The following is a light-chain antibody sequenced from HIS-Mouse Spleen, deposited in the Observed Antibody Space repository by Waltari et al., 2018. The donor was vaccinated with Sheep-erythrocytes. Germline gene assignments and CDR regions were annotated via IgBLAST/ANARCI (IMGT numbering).Light chain of an antibody. CDR3: CSYAGSYNHV. V-gene: IGLV2-11*01. Sequence: QSALTQPHSVSGSPGQSVTISCTGTSSDVGGYNYVSWYQQHPGKAPKLMIYDVSKRPSGVPDRFSGSKSGNTASLTISVLQTEDEADYYCCSYAGSYNHVFATGTKVTVL. J-gene: IGLJ1*01. CDR2: DVS. CDR1: SSDVGGYNY.